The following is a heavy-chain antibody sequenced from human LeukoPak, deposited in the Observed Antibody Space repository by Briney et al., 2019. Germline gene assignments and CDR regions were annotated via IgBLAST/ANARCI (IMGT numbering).Heavy chain of an antibody. D-gene: IGHD6-13*01. CDR2: ISSSGSTI. CDR1: GFTFSDYY. Sequence: GGSLRLSCAASGFTFSDYYMSWIRQAPGKGLEWVSYISSSGSTIYYADSEKGRFTISRDNAKHSLYLQMNSLRAEDTAVYYCARDSRYSSTTDYWGQGTLVTVSS. J-gene: IGHJ4*02. CDR3: ARDSRYSSTTDY. V-gene: IGHV3-11*04.